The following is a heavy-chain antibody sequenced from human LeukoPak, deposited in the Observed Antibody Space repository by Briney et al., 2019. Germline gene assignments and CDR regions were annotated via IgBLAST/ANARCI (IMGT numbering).Heavy chain of an antibody. CDR3: AKTRGYCSGGSCYSDY. D-gene: IGHD2-15*01. J-gene: IGHJ4*02. CDR2: ISGSGDNT. CDR1: GFTFSSYA. Sequence: GGSLRLSCAASGFTFSSYAMSWVRQAPGKGLEWVSVISGSGDNTYYADSVKGRVTISRDSSTKTVYLQMNSLRVEDTAVYYCAKTRGYCSGGSCYSDYWGQGTLVTVYS. V-gene: IGHV3-23*01.